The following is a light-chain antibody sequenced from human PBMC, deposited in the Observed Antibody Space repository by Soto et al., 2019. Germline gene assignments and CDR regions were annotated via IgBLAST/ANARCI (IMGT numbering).Light chain of an antibody. CDR2: GAS. J-gene: IGKJ5*01. Sequence: DIQMTQSPSFLSASVGDRVTITCRASQSIGKHLNWYQQKPGKAPKFLIYGASTLQSGVPSRFTGSGSGTDFTLTVNSLQPEDFATYYCQQSYSSPTTFDQGTRLEI. CDR1: QSIGKH. V-gene: IGKV1-39*01. CDR3: QQSYSSPTT.